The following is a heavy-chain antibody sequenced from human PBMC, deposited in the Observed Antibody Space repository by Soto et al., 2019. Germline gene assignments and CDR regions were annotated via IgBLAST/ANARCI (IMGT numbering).Heavy chain of an antibody. CDR3: VRTILVVEAATGEDY. Sequence: EVQLVESGGGLVQPGESLRLSCAASGFTFSSYWMHWVRQAPGKGLVWVSRINSDGSSTSYAGSVKGRFTISRDNAKNTRYRKRNSLGAEETAVYYCVRTILVVEAATGEDYWARGTRVPVSS. D-gene: IGHD2-15*01. J-gene: IGHJ4*02. CDR1: GFTFSSYW. CDR2: INSDGSST. V-gene: IGHV3-74*01.